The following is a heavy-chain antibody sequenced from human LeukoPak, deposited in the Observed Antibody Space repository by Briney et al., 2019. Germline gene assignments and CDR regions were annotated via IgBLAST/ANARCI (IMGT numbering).Heavy chain of an antibody. CDR1: GYTFTGCY. CDR3: ARGLGRWLQRIYDY. V-gene: IGHV1-2*02. CDR2: INPNSGGT. D-gene: IGHD5-24*01. Sequence: ASVKVSCKASGYTFTGCYMHWVRQAPGQGLEWMGWINPNSGGTNYAQKFQGRVTMTRDTSISTAYMELSRLRSDDTAVYYCARGLGRWLQRIYDYWGQGTLVNVSS. J-gene: IGHJ4*02.